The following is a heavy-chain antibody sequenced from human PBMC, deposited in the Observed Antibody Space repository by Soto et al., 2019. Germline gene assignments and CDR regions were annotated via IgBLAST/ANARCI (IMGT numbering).Heavy chain of an antibody. CDR3: AKVHIVVVPAAMLSYGMDV. D-gene: IGHD2-2*01. J-gene: IGHJ6*02. V-gene: IGHV3-30*18. Sequence: GGSLRLSCAASGFTFSSYGMHWVRQAPGKGLEWVAVISYDGSNKYYADSVKGRFTISRDNSKNTLYLQMNSLRAEDTAVYYCAKVHIVVVPAAMLSYGMDVWGQGTTVTVSS. CDR2: ISYDGSNK. CDR1: GFTFSSYG.